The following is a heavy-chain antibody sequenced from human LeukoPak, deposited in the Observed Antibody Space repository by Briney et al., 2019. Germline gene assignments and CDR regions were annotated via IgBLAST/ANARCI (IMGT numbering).Heavy chain of an antibody. Sequence: SVKVSCKASGGTFSSYAISWVRQAPGQGLEWMGRIIPILGIANYAQKFQGRVTITADKSTSTAYMELSSLGSEDTAVYYCARGDYYDSSWYFDYWGQGTLVTVSS. J-gene: IGHJ4*02. V-gene: IGHV1-69*04. CDR3: ARGDYYDSSWYFDY. D-gene: IGHD3-22*01. CDR2: IIPILGIA. CDR1: GGTFSSYA.